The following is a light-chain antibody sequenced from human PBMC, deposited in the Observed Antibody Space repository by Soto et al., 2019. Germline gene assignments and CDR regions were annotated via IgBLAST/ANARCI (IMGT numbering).Light chain of an antibody. Sequence: ELVLTQSPGTLSLSPGERATLSCRASQIVTNNYLAWYQHKPGQAPRLLIFAVSNRATGIPDRFSGGGSVPVFPLAISRMEPEDFGVYYCQPYGGSSWPFGQGTKVEIK. CDR1: QIVTNNY. V-gene: IGKV3-20*01. CDR3: QPYGGSSWP. CDR2: AVS. J-gene: IGKJ1*01.